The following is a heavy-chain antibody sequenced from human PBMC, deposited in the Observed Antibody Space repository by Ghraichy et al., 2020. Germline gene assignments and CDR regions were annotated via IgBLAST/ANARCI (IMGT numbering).Heavy chain of an antibody. CDR1: GFTFSSYG. J-gene: IGHJ6*02. Sequence: GGSLRLSCAASGFTFSSYGMHWVRQAPGKGLEWVAVISYDGSNKYYADSVKGRFTISRDNSKNTLYLQMNSLRAEDTAVYYCAKLLRFLEWDGMDVWGQGTTVTVSS. CDR2: ISYDGSNK. CDR3: AKLLRFLEWDGMDV. D-gene: IGHD3-3*01. V-gene: IGHV3-30*18.